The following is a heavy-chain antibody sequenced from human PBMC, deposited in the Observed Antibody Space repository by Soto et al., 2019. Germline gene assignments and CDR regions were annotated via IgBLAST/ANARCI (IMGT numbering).Heavy chain of an antibody. Sequence: QVQLVQSGAEVKKPGASVKVSCKASGYTFSSYDINWVRQATGQGLEWMGWLNPNSGDTGYAQKFQGRVTLTRNTSINTDYTELSCLTSDDTAVYYGAISGGGWYIYWGQGTRVTVSS. D-gene: IGHD6-19*01. V-gene: IGHV1-8*01. CDR2: LNPNSGDT. CDR1: GYTFSSYD. CDR3: AISGGGWYIY. J-gene: IGHJ4*02.